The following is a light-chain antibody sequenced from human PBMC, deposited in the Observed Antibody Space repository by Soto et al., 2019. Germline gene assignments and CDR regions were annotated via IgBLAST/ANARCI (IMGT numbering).Light chain of an antibody. CDR2: GAS. Sequence: EIVMTQSPATLSVSPGERATLSCRASQSVSSNLAWYQQKPGQTPGLLIYGASIRAAGIPARFSGSGSGTEFTLTISSLQSEDFAVYYCRHYNNWPRVTIGQGTKVDIK. J-gene: IGKJ2*01. V-gene: IGKV3-15*01. CDR3: RHYNNWPRVT. CDR1: QSVSSN.